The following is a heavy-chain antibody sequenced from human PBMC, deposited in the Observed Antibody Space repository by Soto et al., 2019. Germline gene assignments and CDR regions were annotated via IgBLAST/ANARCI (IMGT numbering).Heavy chain of an antibody. CDR3: ARDDYGSGSYPYYYGMDV. J-gene: IGHJ6*02. V-gene: IGHV4-59*01. CDR1: GGSISSYY. D-gene: IGHD3-10*01. CDR2: IYYSGST. Sequence: QVQLQESGPGLVKPSETLSLTCTVSGGSISSYYWSWIRQPPGKGLEWIGYIYYSGSTNYNPSLKSRFTISVDTSKNQCSLKLSSVTAADTAVYYCARDDYGSGSYPYYYGMDVWGQGTTVTVSS.